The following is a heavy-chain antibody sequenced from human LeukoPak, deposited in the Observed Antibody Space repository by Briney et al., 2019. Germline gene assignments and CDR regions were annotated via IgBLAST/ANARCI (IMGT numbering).Heavy chain of an antibody. V-gene: IGHV5-51*01. J-gene: IGHJ4*02. CDR2: IYPGDSDT. CDR1: GYSFPSYW. CDR3: ARQEAAADPWRYYFDY. D-gene: IGHD6-13*01. Sequence: PGESLKISCKGSGYSFPSYWIGWVRQMPGKGLEWMGIIYPGDSDTRYSPSFQGQVTISADKSISTAYLQWSSLKASDTAMYYCARQEAAADPWRYYFDYWGQGTLVTVSS.